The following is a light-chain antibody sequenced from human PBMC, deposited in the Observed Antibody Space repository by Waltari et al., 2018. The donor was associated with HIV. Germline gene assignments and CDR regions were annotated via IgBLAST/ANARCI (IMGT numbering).Light chain of an antibody. J-gene: IGKJ3*01. Sequence: DIQMTQSPSSLSASVGDSVTITCQASQDISNCLNWYQQKPGEAPKLLIYDASKLEAGVPSTFSGSGSGTDFTLTISSLQPEDIATYYCQQYDNLPRRFTFGPGTKVEIK. CDR3: QQYDNLPRRFT. CDR2: DAS. V-gene: IGKV1-33*01. CDR1: QDISNC.